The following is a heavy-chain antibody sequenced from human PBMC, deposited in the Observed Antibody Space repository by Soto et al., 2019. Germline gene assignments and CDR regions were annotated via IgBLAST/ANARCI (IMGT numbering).Heavy chain of an antibody. Sequence: GASVKVSCKASGYTFTSYGISWVRQAPGQGLEWMGWISAYNGNTNYAQKLQGRVTMTTDTSTSTAYMELRSLRSDDTAVYYCARDHNYDFWSGYSTGYYYGMDVWGQGTTVTVS. D-gene: IGHD3-3*01. CDR1: GYTFTSYG. J-gene: IGHJ6*02. V-gene: IGHV1-18*01. CDR3: ARDHNYDFWSGYSTGYYYGMDV. CDR2: ISAYNGNT.